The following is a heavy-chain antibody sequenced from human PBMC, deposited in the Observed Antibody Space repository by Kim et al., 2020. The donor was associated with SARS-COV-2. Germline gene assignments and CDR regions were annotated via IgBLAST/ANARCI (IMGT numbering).Heavy chain of an antibody. V-gene: IGHV1-69*01. J-gene: IGHJ3*02. CDR3: ARADRETDAFDI. Sequence: NYAQKFQGRVTITADESTSTAYMELSSLRSEDTAVYYCARADRETDAFDIWGQGTMVTVSS.